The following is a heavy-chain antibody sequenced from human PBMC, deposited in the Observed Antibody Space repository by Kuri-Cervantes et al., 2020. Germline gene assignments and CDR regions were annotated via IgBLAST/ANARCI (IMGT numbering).Heavy chain of an antibody. J-gene: IGHJ4*02. Sequence: GGSLRLSCAASGFTFSSYGMHWVRQAPGKGLEWVGRIKSKTDGGTTDYAAPVKGRFTISRDDSKNTLYLQMNSLKTEDTAVYYCTTVATNGVAYYWGQGTLVTVSS. CDR3: TTVATNGVAYY. V-gene: IGHV3-15*01. CDR1: GFTFSSYG. CDR2: IKSKTDGGTT. D-gene: IGHD2-8*01.